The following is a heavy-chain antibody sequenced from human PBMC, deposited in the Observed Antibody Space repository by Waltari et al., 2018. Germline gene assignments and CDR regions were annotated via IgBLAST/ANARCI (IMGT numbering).Heavy chain of an antibody. V-gene: IGHV1-2*06. Sequence: QVHLVQSGAEVQKPGASVKVSCKASGYTFPGYYIQWVRRASGQGLEWMGRINPNSGDTNYAQKFQGRVTLTRDTSINTAYMELSSLKSDDTAVYYCARDLGSDYGNRDYWGQGTLVTVPS. CDR1: GYTFPGYY. CDR3: ARDLGSDYGNRDY. CDR2: INPNSGDT. D-gene: IGHD4-17*01. J-gene: IGHJ4*02.